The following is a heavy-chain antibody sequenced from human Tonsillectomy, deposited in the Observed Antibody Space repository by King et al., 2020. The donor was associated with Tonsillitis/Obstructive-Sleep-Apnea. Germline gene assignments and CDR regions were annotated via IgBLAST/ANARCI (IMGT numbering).Heavy chain of an antibody. D-gene: IGHD6-19*01. J-gene: IGHJ4*02. CDR2: IWYEGSNK. Sequence: VQLVESGGGVVQPGRSLRLSCVASGFTFSGSGMHWVRQAPGKGLEWVAVIWYEGSNKYYADSVKGRFTISRDNSKNTLYLQINSLRAEDTAVYYCARKGYSSGWYYFDYWGQGTLVTVSS. CDR3: ARKGYSSGWYYFDY. V-gene: IGHV3-33*01. CDR1: GFTFSGSG.